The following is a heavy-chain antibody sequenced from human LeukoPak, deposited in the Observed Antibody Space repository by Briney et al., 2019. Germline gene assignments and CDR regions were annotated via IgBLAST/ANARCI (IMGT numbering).Heavy chain of an antibody. Sequence: SETLSLTCTVSGGFISSSSYYWGWIRQPPGKGLEWIGSIYCSGSTYYNPSLKSRVNISVDTSKNQFSLKLSSVTAADTAVYYCARQGSYGPGFDPWGQGTLVTVSS. CDR3: ARQGSYGPGFDP. CDR2: IYCSGST. V-gene: IGHV4-39*01. CDR1: GGFISSSSYY. J-gene: IGHJ5*02. D-gene: IGHD5-18*01.